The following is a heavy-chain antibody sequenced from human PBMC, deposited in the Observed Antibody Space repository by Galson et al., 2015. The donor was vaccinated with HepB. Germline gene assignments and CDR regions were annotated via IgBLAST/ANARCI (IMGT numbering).Heavy chain of an antibody. CDR1: GFTLSTYS. CDR2: ISSNSDSI. CDR3: ARHVAARPYNYYGMDV. V-gene: IGHV3-21*01. D-gene: IGHD6-6*01. Sequence: SLRLSCAASGFTLSTYSINRVRQTPGKGLEWVSSISSNSDSIFYIDSLRGRFTISRDNAKNSVYLQMNSLRAEDTAVYYCARHVAARPYNYYGMDVWGRGTTVTVSS. J-gene: IGHJ6*02.